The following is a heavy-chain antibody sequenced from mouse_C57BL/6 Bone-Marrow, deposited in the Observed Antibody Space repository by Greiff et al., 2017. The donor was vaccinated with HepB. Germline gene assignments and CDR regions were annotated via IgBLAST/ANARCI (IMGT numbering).Heavy chain of an antibody. CDR3: ASPPIYYYGSSYFDY. J-gene: IGHJ2*01. CDR1: GYTFTSYG. V-gene: IGHV1-81*01. D-gene: IGHD1-1*01. Sequence: VHLVESGAELARPGASVKLSCKASGYTFTSYGISWVKQRTGQGLEWIGEIYPRSGNTYYNEKFKGKATLTADKSSSTAYMELRSLTSEDSAVYFCASPPIYYYGSSYFDYWGQGTTLTVSS. CDR2: IYPRSGNT.